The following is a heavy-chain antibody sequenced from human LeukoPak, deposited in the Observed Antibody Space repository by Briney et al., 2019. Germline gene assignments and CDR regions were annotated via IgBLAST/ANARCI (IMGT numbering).Heavy chain of an antibody. Sequence: GGSLRLSCAASGFTFSRYGMHWVRQAPGKGLEWVSSISGSGGTSYYADSVKGRFTISRDSAKNMLFLQMNRLRAEDTAVYYCAKSPYFYNSGRSVDVWGKGTTVTVSS. CDR1: GFTFSRYG. J-gene: IGHJ6*04. CDR2: ISGSGGTS. V-gene: IGHV3-23*01. D-gene: IGHD3-10*01. CDR3: AKSPYFYNSGRSVDV.